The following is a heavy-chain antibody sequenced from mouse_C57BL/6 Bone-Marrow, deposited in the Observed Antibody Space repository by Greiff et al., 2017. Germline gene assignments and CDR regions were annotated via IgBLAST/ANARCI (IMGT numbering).Heavy chain of an antibody. CDR2: IYPGDGDT. CDR1: GYAFSSSW. Sequence: VQLQQSGPELVKPGASVKISCKASGYAFSSSWMNWVKQRPGKGLEWIGRIYPGDGDTNYNGKFKGKATLTAAKSSSTAYMQLRRLTSEDSAVYVCARYYGSSFYWYFDVWGTGTTGTVSS. D-gene: IGHD1-1*01. V-gene: IGHV1-82*01. CDR3: ARYYGSSFYWYFDV. J-gene: IGHJ1*03.